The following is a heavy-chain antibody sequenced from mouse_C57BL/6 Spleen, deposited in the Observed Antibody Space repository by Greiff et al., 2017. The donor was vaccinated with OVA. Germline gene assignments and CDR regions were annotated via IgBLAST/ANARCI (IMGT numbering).Heavy chain of an antibody. V-gene: IGHV5-4*01. D-gene: IGHD1-1*01. Sequence: EVMLVESGGGLVKPGGSLKLSCAASGFTFSSYAMSWVRQTPEKRLEWVATISDGGSYTYYPDNVKGRFTISRDNAKNNLYLQMSHLKSEDTAMYYCARDQGRGNYFDYWGQGTTLTVSS. J-gene: IGHJ2*01. CDR3: ARDQGRGNYFDY. CDR2: ISDGGSYT. CDR1: GFTFSSYA.